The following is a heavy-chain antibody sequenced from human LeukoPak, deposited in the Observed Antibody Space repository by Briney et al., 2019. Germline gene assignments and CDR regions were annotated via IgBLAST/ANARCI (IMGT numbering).Heavy chain of an antibody. Sequence: ASVKVSCKASGYTFTGYYGYYMHWVRQAPGQGLEWMGWINPNSGDTKYAQKFQGRVTMTRDTSISTAYMELSSLRSDDTAVYYCARPGLRVSGSFNFWGQGTLVTVSS. CDR3: ARPGLRVSGSFNF. CDR1: GYTFTGYYGYY. V-gene: IGHV1-2*02. D-gene: IGHD3-16*01. J-gene: IGHJ4*02. CDR2: INPNSGDT.